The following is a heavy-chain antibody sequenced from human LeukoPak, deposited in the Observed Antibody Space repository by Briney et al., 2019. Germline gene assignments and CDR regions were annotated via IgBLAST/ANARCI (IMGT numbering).Heavy chain of an antibody. V-gene: IGHV4-34*01. CDR2: INHSGST. D-gene: IGHD3-3*01. CDR3: ARLPGVVSRYYYYGMDV. J-gene: IGHJ6*02. Sequence: GSLRLSCAVSGFTFSGFWMSWSRQPPGKGLEWIGEINHSGSTNYNPSLKSRVTISVDTSKNQFSLKLSSVTAADTAVYYCARLPGVVSRYYYYGMDVWGQGTTVTVSS. CDR1: GFTFSGFW.